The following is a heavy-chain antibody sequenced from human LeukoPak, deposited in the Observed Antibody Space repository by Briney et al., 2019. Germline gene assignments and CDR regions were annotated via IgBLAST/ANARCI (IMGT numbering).Heavy chain of an antibody. Sequence: SETLSLTCTVSGGSISSYYWSWIRQPPGKGLEWIGYIYYSGNTNYNPSLKSRVTMSVDTSKNQFSLKLSSVTAADTAVYYCARDIVGVTRAFGYWGQGTLATVSS. J-gene: IGHJ4*02. CDR3: ARDIVGVTRAFGY. CDR2: IYYSGNT. V-gene: IGHV4-59*01. D-gene: IGHD1-26*01. CDR1: GGSISSYY.